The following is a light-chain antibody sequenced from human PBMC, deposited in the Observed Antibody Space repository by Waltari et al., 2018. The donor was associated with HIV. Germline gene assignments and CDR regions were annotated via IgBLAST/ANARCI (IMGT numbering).Light chain of an antibody. V-gene: IGLV2-14*01. CDR1: SRPAGAYNN. J-gene: IGLJ2*01. CDR3: SSYTSSSTLDVV. Sequence: QSALTQPASVPRSPGPPITISCPVTSRPAGAYNNVSWYQQHPGKAPNPMIYEVSNRPSGVSNRFSGSKSGNTASLTISGLQAEDEADYYCSSYTSSSTLDVVFGGGTKLTVL. CDR2: EVS.